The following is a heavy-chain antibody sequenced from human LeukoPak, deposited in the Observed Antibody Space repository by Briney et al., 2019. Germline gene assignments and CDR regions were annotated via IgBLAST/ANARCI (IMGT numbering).Heavy chain of an antibody. CDR3: AASEDGTYCGGDCYAFDI. D-gene: IGHD2-21*02. V-gene: IGHV4-31*03. CDR1: GGSISSGGYY. Sequence: SETLSLTCTVSGGSISSGGYYWSWIRQHPGKGLEWIGYIYYSGSTYYNPSLKSRVTISVDTSKNQFSLKLSSVTAADTAVYYCAASEDGTYCGGDCYAFDIWGQGTMVTVSS. J-gene: IGHJ3*02. CDR2: IYYSGST.